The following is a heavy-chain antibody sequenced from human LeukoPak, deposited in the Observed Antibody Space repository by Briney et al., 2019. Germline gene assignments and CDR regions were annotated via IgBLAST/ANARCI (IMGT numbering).Heavy chain of an antibody. J-gene: IGHJ4*02. Sequence: PGGPLRFSCAASGLTFRNYGMNWVRQAPGKGLEWVSYISSSSSSINYADSVKGRFTISRDNAQNSLFLQMNSLRGEDTAVYYCARGGAARPDYWGQGTLVTVSS. CDR3: ARGGAARPDY. D-gene: IGHD6-6*01. V-gene: IGHV3-21*01. CDR2: ISSSSSSI. CDR1: GLTFRNYG.